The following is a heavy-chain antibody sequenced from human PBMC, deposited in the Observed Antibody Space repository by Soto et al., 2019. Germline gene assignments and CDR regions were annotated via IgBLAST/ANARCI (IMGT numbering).Heavy chain of an antibody. CDR2: IIPIFGTA. D-gene: IGHD2-2*01. J-gene: IGHJ6*02. Sequence: GASVKVSCKASGYTFTSYAISCVRQAPGQGLEWMGGIIPIFGTANYAQKFQGRVTITADESTSTAYMELSSLRSEDTAVYYCARGMTQAVPAPPGQIGYYYYGMDVWGQGTTVTVSS. V-gene: IGHV1-69*13. CDR3: ARGMTQAVPAPPGQIGYYYYGMDV. CDR1: GYTFTSYA.